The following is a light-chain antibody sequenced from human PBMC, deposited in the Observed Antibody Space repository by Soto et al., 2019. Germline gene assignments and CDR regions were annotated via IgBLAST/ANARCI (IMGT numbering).Light chain of an antibody. CDR1: QSISSW. Sequence: DIKMTKSPCTPSASVEDIVTITCRASQSISSWLAWYQQKPWKAPKPLIYKASSLESGVPSRVNGSGSGREFTLTISNLQPDDVATDYCQQYNSYWTFGQGTKGELK. CDR3: QQYNSYWT. J-gene: IGKJ1*01. V-gene: IGKV1-5*03. CDR2: KAS.